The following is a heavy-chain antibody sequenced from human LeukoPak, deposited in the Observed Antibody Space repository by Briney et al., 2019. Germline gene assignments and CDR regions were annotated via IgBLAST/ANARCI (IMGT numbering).Heavy chain of an antibody. CDR2: INHSGST. CDR3: ARGRPFWFDP. Sequence: PSETLSLTCAVYGGSFSGYYWSWIRQPPGKGLEWIGEINHSGSTNYNPSLKSRVTISVDTSKNQFSLKLSSVTAADTAVYYCARGRPFWFDPWGQGTLVTVSS. V-gene: IGHV4-34*01. J-gene: IGHJ5*02. CDR1: GGSFSGYY.